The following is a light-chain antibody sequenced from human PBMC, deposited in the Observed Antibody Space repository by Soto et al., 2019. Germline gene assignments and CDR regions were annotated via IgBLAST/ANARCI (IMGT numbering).Light chain of an antibody. Sequence: EIVLTQSPGTLSLSPGERATLSCRASQSVSSSFLAWYQQKPGQAPRLLIHGASSRATGIPDRFSGSGSGTDFTLTISRLEPEDFAVYYCQQFGGSPQYTFGQGTKVDIK. CDR3: QQFGGSPQYT. V-gene: IGKV3-20*01. CDR1: QSVSSSF. J-gene: IGKJ2*01. CDR2: GAS.